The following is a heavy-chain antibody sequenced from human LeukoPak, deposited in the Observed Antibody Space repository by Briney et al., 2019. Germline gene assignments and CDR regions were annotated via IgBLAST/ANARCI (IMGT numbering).Heavy chain of an antibody. Sequence: SQTLSLTCTVSGGSISSGSYYWSWIRQPAGKGLEWIGRIYTSGSTNYNPSLKGRVTISVDTSKNQFSLKLSSVTAADTAVYYCARGVMVRGVLGWFDPWGQGTLVTVSS. D-gene: IGHD3-10*01. CDR3: ARGVMVRGVLGWFDP. CDR1: GGSISSGSYY. V-gene: IGHV4-61*02. CDR2: IYTSGST. J-gene: IGHJ5*02.